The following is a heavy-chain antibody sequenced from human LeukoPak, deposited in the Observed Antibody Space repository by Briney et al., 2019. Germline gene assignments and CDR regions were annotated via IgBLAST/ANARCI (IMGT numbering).Heavy chain of an antibody. Sequence: SETLSLTCAVSGGSISSGGYSWSWIRQPPGKGLEWIGYIYHSGSTYYNPSLKSRVTISVDRSKNQFSLKLSSVTAADTAVYYCARGPLRGSSYGPPAYYYYGMDVWGQGTPVPVSS. CDR3: ARGPLRGSSYGPPAYYYYGMDV. CDR2: IYHSGST. J-gene: IGHJ6*02. V-gene: IGHV4-30-2*01. D-gene: IGHD5-18*01. CDR1: GGSISSGGYS.